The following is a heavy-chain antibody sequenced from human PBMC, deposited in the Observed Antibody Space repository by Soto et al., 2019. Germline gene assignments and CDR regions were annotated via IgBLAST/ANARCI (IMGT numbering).Heavy chain of an antibody. D-gene: IGHD4-17*01. CDR3: ARAVTKSYYYYGMDV. CDR2: IYHSGST. J-gene: IGHJ6*02. Sequence: TLSLTCAVSGGSISSGGYSWSWIRQPPGKGLEWIGYIYHSGSTYYNPSLKSRVTISVDRSKNQFSLKLSSVTAADTAVYYCARAVTKSYYYYGMDVWGQGTTVTVSS. V-gene: IGHV4-30-2*01. CDR1: GGSISSGGYS.